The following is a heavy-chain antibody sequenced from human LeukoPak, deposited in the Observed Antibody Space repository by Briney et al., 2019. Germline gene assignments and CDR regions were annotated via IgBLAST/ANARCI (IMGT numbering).Heavy chain of an antibody. V-gene: IGHV1-18*01. CDR1: GYTFTSYG. J-gene: IGHJ6*03. Sequence: ASVKVSCKASGYTFTSYGVSWVRQAPGQGLEWMGWISAYNGNTNYAQKLQGRVTMTTDTSTSTAYMELRSLRSDDTAVYYCARNSGSLNYYYYYYMDVWGKGTTVTVSS. D-gene: IGHD2-15*01. CDR3: ARNSGSLNYYYYYYMDV. CDR2: ISAYNGNT.